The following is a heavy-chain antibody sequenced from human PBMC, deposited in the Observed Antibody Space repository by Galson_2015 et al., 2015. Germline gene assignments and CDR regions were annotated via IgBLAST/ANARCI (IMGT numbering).Heavy chain of an antibody. CDR1: GFTFSDYY. J-gene: IGHJ4*02. CDR3: ARRFDYYDSSGYSGGQDY. V-gene: IGHV3-11*06. CDR2: ISSSSSYT. D-gene: IGHD3-22*01. Sequence: SLRLSCAASGFTFSDYYMSWIRQAPGKGLEWVSYISSSSSYTNYADSVKGRFTISRDNAKNSLYLQMNSLRAEDTAVYYCARRFDYYDSSGYSGGQDYWGQGTLVTVSS.